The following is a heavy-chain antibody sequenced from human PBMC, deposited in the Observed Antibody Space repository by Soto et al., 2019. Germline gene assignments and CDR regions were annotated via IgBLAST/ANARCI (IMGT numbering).Heavy chain of an antibody. CDR1: GFTFSSHG. V-gene: IGHV3-30*18. Sequence: PGGSLRLSCAASGFTFSSHGMHWVRQAPGRGLEWVAVISYDASSKHHADAVKGRFTISRDNSKNTLYLQMNSLRAEDTAVYYCAKDSSGWHGHLVLWGQGTLVTVSS. CDR2: ISYDASSK. CDR3: AKDSSGWHGHLVL. D-gene: IGHD6-19*01. J-gene: IGHJ4*02.